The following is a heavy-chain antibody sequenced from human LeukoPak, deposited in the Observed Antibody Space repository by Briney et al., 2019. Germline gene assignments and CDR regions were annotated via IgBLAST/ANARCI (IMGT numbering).Heavy chain of an antibody. Sequence: SSETLSLTCSVSGTSISSSSHYWGWIRQPPGKGLEWIGTTYYSGSTHYNSSLKSRITMSVDTSKNQVSLKLSSVTAADTAVYYCARHEAAPGGGYYGMDVWGQGTTVTVSS. CDR3: ARHEAAPGGGYYGMDV. D-gene: IGHD2-15*01. CDR2: TYYSGST. V-gene: IGHV4-39*01. J-gene: IGHJ6*02. CDR1: GTSISSSSHY.